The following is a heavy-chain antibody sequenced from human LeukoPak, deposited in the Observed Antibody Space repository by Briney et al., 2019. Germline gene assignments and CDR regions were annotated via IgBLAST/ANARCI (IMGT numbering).Heavy chain of an antibody. Sequence: PSETLSLTCTVSGGSISSYYWSWIRQPSGEGLGWIGYIYYSGSTNYNTSLKSRVTISVDTSKNQFSLKLSSVIAADTAVYYCARMYGSGSYYAFDIWGQGTMVTVSS. CDR2: IYYSGST. CDR1: GGSISSYY. V-gene: IGHV4-59*01. CDR3: ARMYGSGSYYAFDI. J-gene: IGHJ3*02. D-gene: IGHD3-10*01.